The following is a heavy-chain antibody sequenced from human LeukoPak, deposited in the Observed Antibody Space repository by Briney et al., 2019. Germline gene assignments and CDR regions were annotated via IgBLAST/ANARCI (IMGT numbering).Heavy chain of an antibody. J-gene: IGHJ4*02. D-gene: IGHD3-10*01. CDR3: ARDLGIDYGSVDN. V-gene: IGHV3-74*01. CDR2: INTDGSST. Sequence: PGGSLRLSCAASGFTFSSYWMHWVRQAPGKGLVWVSRINTDGSSTSYADSVKGRFTISRDNAKNTLYLQMNSMRDEDTAVYYCARDLGIDYGSVDNWGQGTLVTVSS. CDR1: GFTFSSYW.